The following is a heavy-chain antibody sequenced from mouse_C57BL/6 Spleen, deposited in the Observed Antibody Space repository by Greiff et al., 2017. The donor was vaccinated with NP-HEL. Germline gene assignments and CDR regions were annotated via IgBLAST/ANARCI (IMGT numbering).Heavy chain of an antibody. J-gene: IGHJ4*01. CDR2: ILPGSGST. CDR3: ERREYSNSGVEC. D-gene: IGHD2-5*01. CDR1: GYTFTGYW. V-gene: IGHV1-9*01. Sequence: VQLQQSGAELMKPGASVKLSCKATGYTFTGYWIEWVKQRPGHGLEWIGEILPGSGSTNYNERFKGKGTFTADTSSNTAYMQLSSLTTEDSAIFDSERREYSNSGVECWGQGPSVTVAS.